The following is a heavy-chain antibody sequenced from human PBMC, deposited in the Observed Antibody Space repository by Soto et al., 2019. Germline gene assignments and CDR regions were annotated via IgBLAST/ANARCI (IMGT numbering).Heavy chain of an antibody. Sequence: QVQLQQWGAGLLKPSETLSLTCAVYGGSFSGYYWSWIRQPPGKGLEWIGEINHSGSTNYNPSLKSRVTISVDTSKNQFSLKLSSVTAADTAVYYCARLRTTFQLDYWGQGTLVTVSS. CDR3: ARLRTTFQLDY. J-gene: IGHJ4*02. V-gene: IGHV4-34*01. CDR1: GGSFSGYY. CDR2: INHSGST. D-gene: IGHD4-17*01.